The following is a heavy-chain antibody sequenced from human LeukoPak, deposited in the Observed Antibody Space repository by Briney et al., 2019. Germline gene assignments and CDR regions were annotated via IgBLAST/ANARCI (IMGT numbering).Heavy chain of an antibody. J-gene: IGHJ4*02. CDR2: IYPDDSDA. D-gene: IGHD1-26*01. CDR3: ARQVAATYFSDY. CDR1: GYSFTNYW. Sequence: GESLKISCKGSGYSFTNYWIGWVRQMPGKGLEWMGIIYPDDSDARYSPSFQGQVTISADKSTSTAYLQWSSLKASDTAMYYCARQVAATYFSDYWGQGTLVTVSS. V-gene: IGHV5-51*01.